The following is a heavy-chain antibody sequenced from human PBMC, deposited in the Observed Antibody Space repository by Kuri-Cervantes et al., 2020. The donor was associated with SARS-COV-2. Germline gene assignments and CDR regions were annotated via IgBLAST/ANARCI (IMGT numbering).Heavy chain of an antibody. J-gene: IGHJ5*02. CDR1: GYRFTNYW. Sequence: GESLKISCKGSGYRFTNYWIGWVRQMPGKGLEWMGIIYPGDSDTTYSPSFQGQVTISADKSISTAFLQWSSLKASDTAMYYCARLTRGGRTRPSGWFDPWGQGTLVTVSS. CDR2: IYPGDSDT. D-gene: IGHD3-10*01. CDR3: ARLTRGGRTRPSGWFDP. V-gene: IGHV5-51*01.